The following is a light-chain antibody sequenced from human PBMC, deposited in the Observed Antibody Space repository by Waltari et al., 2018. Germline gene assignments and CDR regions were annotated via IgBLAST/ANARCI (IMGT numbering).Light chain of an antibody. V-gene: IGLV2-23*01. Sequence: QSALTQPAPVSGSPGRSITTSCTGTSSDFGNYNFVSWYQQYPGKAPKVMIYDDNRRPSGVSDRFSGSKSGNTASLTISGVQAEDEADYYCCSYAGSYTWVFGGGTKLTVL. CDR1: SSDFGNYNF. CDR2: DDN. CDR3: CSYAGSYTWV. J-gene: IGLJ3*02.